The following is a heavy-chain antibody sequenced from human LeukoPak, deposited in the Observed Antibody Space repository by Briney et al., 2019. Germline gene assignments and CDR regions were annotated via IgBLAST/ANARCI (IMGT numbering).Heavy chain of an antibody. CDR2: IYYSGST. CDR3: ARGDYDILTGYPAVGMDV. J-gene: IGHJ6*02. D-gene: IGHD3-9*01. CDR1: GFTFSDYY. V-gene: IGHV4-59*01. Sequence: GSLRLSCAASGFTFSDYYMSWIRQPPGKGLEWIGYIYYSGSTNYNPSLKSRVTISVDTSKKQFSLKLSSVTAADTAVYYCARGDYDILTGYPAVGMDVWGQGTTVTVSS.